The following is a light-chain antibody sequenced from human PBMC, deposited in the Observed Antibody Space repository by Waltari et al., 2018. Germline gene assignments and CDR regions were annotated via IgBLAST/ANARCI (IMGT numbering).Light chain of an antibody. CDR1: TGPVTRGHY. J-gene: IGLJ3*02. CDR2: DTS. Sequence: QAVVTQEPSLTVSPGGTVTLTCASSTGPVTRGHYPDWFQQKPGQAPRKLIYDTSNTHSGTPARFTGSLFGGKAALTLSGAQPEDEAEYYCLLFYNGPRVFGGGTKLTVL. V-gene: IGLV7-46*01. CDR3: LLFYNGPRV.